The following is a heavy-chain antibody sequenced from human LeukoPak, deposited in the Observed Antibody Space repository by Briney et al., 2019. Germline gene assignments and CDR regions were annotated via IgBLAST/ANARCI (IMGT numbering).Heavy chain of an antibody. CDR3: ARKLSGYAPFDC. V-gene: IGHV3-23*01. CDR1: GFTFNNYA. D-gene: IGHD5-12*01. Sequence: GGSLRLSCAASGFTFNNYAMNWVRQAPGKGLEWVSVISGSGGTTYYADSVKGRFTISRDSSKNTLHLQMNSLRAEDTAVYYCARKLSGYAPFDCWGQGTLVTVSS. J-gene: IGHJ4*02. CDR2: ISGSGGTT.